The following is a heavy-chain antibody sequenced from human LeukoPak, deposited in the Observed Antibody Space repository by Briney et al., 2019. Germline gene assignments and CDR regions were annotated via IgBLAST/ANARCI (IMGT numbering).Heavy chain of an antibody. J-gene: IGHJ4*02. CDR2: ISSSGSTI. V-gene: IGHV3-11*01. Sequence: PGGSLRLSCAASGFTFSDYYMSWIRQAPGKGLEWVSYISSSGSTIYYADSVKGRFTISRDNAKDSLYLQMNSLRAEDTAVYYCASGIDYGDYVYYWGQGTLVTVSS. CDR3: ASGIDYGDYVYY. D-gene: IGHD4-17*01. CDR1: GFTFSDYY.